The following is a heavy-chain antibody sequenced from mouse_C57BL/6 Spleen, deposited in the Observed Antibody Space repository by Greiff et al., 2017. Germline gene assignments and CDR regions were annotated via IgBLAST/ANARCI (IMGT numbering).Heavy chain of an antibody. CDR1: GYTFTDYE. J-gene: IGHJ3*01. CDR2: IDPETGGT. Sequence: QVQLQQSGAELVRPGASVTLSCKASGYTFTDYEMHWVKQTPGHGLEWIGAIDPETGGTAYNQKFKGKGILTADKSSSTAYMGLRSLTSEYSAFYYCTGWLLRMGFTCWGQGTLVTVSA. V-gene: IGHV1-15*01. D-gene: IGHD2-3*01. CDR3: TGWLLRMGFTC.